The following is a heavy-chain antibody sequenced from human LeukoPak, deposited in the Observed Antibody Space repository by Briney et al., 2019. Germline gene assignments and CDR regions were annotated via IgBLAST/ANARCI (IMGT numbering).Heavy chain of an antibody. CDR3: ARAPPVSGYDFFDY. J-gene: IGHJ4*02. Sequence: GASVKVSCKASGYTFTSYAIHWVRQAPGQRLEWMGWISAGNGNTKYSQNFQGRVTFISNTSATTAFMELSSLRSEDAAVYYCARAPPVSGYDFFDYWGQGTLVTVSS. CDR2: ISAGNGNT. V-gene: IGHV1-3*01. D-gene: IGHD5-12*01. CDR1: GYTFTSYA.